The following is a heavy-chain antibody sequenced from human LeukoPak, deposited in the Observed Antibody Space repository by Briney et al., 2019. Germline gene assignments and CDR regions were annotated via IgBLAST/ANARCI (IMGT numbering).Heavy chain of an antibody. CDR2: IRSKAYGGTT. Sequence: GGSLRLSCTASGFTFGDYAMSWFRQAPGKGLEWVGFIRSKAYGGTTEYAASVKGRFTISRDDSKSIAYLQMNSLKTEDTAVYYCTSEISKFGTADSYFDYWGQGTLVTVSS. CDR1: GFTFGDYA. J-gene: IGHJ4*02. V-gene: IGHV3-49*03. D-gene: IGHD1-1*01. CDR3: TSEISKFGTADSYFDY.